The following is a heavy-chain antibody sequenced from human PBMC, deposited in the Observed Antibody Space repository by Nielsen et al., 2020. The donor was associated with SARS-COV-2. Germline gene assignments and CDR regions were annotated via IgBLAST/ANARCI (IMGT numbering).Heavy chain of an antibody. CDR1: GGTFSSNA. D-gene: IGHD3-22*01. CDR3: AINSPYDRSGSHFDY. J-gene: IGHJ4*02. Sequence: SVKVSCKDSGGTFSSNAISWGRQAPGQGLEWMGGIIPIFGTANYAQKFQGRVTITADKSTSKSYMELSSLRSEDTAVYYCAINSPYDRSGSHFDYWGQGTLVTVSS. CDR2: IIPIFGTA. V-gene: IGHV1-69*06.